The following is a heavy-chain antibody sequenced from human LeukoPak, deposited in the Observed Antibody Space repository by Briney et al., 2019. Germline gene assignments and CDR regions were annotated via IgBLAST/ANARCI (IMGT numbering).Heavy chain of an antibody. CDR2: ISGSGGST. J-gene: IGHJ6*02. Sequence: GGSLRLSCAASGFTFSSYAMSWVRQAPGKGLEWVSAISGSGGSTYYADSVKGRFTISRDNSKNTLYLQMNSLRAEDTAVYYCAKDYRRGWLLYGMDVWGQGTTVTVSS. CDR1: GFTFSSYA. D-gene: IGHD5-12*01. V-gene: IGHV3-23*01. CDR3: AKDYRRGWLLYGMDV.